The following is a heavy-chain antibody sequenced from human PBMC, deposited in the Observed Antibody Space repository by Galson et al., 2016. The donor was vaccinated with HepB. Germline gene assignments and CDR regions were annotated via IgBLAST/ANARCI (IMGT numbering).Heavy chain of an antibody. CDR2: ISDSDPST. CDR1: GFTFTTYA. D-gene: IGHD3-22*01. J-gene: IGHJ3*01. Sequence: SLRLSCAASGFTFTTYAMSWVRQAPGKGLEWVSGISDSDPSTYYADSVKGRFTISRDNSNNTLYLQMNSLRAEDTAVYYYAKMSSSSAYYSDAFDLWGQGTMVTVSS. CDR3: AKMSSSSAYYSDAFDL. V-gene: IGHV3-23*01.